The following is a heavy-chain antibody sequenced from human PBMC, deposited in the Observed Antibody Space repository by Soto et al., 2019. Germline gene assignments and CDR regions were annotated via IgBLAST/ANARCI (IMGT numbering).Heavy chain of an antibody. D-gene: IGHD3-22*01. CDR1: GFTFSSYA. V-gene: IGHV3-30-3*01. Sequence: GGSLRLSCAASGFTFSSYAMHWVRQAPGKGLEWVAVISYDGSNKYYADSVKGRFTISRDNSKNTLYLQMNSLRAEDTAVYYCARWGLYYDSSGRFDYWGQVTLVIVSS. CDR2: ISYDGSNK. CDR3: ARWGLYYDSSGRFDY. J-gene: IGHJ4*02.